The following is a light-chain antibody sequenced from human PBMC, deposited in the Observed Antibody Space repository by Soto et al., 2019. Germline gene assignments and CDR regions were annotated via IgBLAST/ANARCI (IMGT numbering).Light chain of an antibody. CDR1: QSLSSY. J-gene: IGKJ4*01. Sequence: ETVLTQSPATLSLSPGERAILSCRASQSLSSYLAWYQQKPGQAPRLLISDASNRATDIPARFSGSGSGTEFTLTISSLEPEDFAVYYCQQRSSWPLTFGGGTKVEIK. CDR2: DAS. V-gene: IGKV3-11*01. CDR3: QQRSSWPLT.